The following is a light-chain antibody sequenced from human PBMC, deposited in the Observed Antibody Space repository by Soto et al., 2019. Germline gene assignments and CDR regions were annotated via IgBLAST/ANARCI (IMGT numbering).Light chain of an antibody. CDR3: QQYGSSPTWT. Sequence: ESVLTQSPGTLSSSPGERATLSCRASQSVSSSSLAWYQQKPGQAPRLLIFGASSRATGIPDRFSGSGSGTDFTLTISRLEPEDFAVYYCQQYGSSPTWTFGQGTKVDIK. V-gene: IGKV3-20*01. CDR1: QSVSSSS. CDR2: GAS. J-gene: IGKJ1*01.